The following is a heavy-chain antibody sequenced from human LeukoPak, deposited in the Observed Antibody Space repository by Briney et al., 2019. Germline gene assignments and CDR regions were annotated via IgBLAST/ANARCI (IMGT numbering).Heavy chain of an antibody. Sequence: GGSLRLSCAASGFTFSSYWMSWVRQAPGKGLEWVANIKQDGSEKYYVDSVKGRFTISRDNAKNSLYLQMNSLRAEDTAVYYCARGGGYDYVGPRFFDYWGQGTLVTVSS. V-gene: IGHV3-7*01. J-gene: IGHJ4*02. CDR3: ARGGGYDYVGPRFFDY. CDR1: GFTFSSYW. CDR2: IKQDGSEK. D-gene: IGHD3-22*01.